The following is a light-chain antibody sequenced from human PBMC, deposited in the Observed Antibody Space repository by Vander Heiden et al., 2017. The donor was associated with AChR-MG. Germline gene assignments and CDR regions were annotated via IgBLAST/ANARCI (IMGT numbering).Light chain of an antibody. Sequence: IQLTQSPSFLSASVGDRVTITCRASQGISSYLAWYQQKPGKAPELLIYAASTLQSGVPSRFSGSGSGTEFTLTISSLQPEDFATYFCQQLNSYPRTFGQGTRLEIK. CDR3: QQLNSYPRT. V-gene: IGKV1-9*01. CDR2: AAS. J-gene: IGKJ5*01. CDR1: QGISSY.